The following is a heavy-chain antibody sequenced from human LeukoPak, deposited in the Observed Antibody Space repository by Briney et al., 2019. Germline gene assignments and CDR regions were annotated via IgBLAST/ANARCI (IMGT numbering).Heavy chain of an antibody. V-gene: IGHV1-18*01. CDR3: ARAGLSRYFDWSSPSGFYYGMDV. D-gene: IGHD3-9*01. CDR2: INTDKGDK. Sequence: ASVKVSCKASGYTFAAYGITWVRQAPGQALEWMGWINTDKGDKKYAQTFQGRVTMTTDTSTSTAYMDLRSLRSDDTAVYYCARAGLSRYFDWSSPSGFYYGMDVWGQGTTVIVSS. CDR1: GYTFAAYG. J-gene: IGHJ6*02.